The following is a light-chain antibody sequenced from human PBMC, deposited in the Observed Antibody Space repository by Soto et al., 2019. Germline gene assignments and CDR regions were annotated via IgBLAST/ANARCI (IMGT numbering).Light chain of an antibody. CDR3: QQYGSSRT. Sequence: EIVLTQSPGTLSLSPGERATLSCRATQSVSSNYLAWYQQKSGQAPRLLIYGASSRATGIPDRFSGGGSGTDFTLTISRLEPEDFAVYYCQQYGSSRTFGQGTKVDIK. J-gene: IGKJ1*01. CDR2: GAS. V-gene: IGKV3-20*01. CDR1: QSVSSNY.